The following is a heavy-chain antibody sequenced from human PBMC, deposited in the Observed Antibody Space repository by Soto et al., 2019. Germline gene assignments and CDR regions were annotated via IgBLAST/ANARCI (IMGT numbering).Heavy chain of an antibody. CDR2: ISSTSATI. CDR3: ARVWRLEEVWFDA. J-gene: IGHJ5*02. CDR1: EFTFNSYS. D-gene: IGHD3-3*01. Sequence: GSLRLSCAASEFTFNSYSMNWVRQAPGEGLEWISYISSTSATIYYADSVQGRFTVSRDNARNSLFLQMSGLRDDDTAVYYCARVWRLEEVWFDAWGQGVLVTVSS. V-gene: IGHV3-48*02.